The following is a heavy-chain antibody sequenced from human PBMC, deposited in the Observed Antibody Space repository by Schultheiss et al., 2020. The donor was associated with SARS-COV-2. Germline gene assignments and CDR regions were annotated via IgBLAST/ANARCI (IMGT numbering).Heavy chain of an antibody. V-gene: IGHV3-21*01. CDR3: ARDNAVAGSFDY. J-gene: IGHJ4*02. D-gene: IGHD6-19*01. Sequence: GGSLRLSCAASGFTFSSYEMNWVRQAPGKGLEWVSSISSSSSYIYYADSVKGRFTISRDNAKNSLYLQMNSLRAEDTAVYYCARDNAVAGSFDYWGQGTLVTVSS. CDR2: ISSSSSYI. CDR1: GFTFSSYE.